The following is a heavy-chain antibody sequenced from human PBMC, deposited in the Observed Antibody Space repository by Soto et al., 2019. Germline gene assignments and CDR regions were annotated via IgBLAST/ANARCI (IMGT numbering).Heavy chain of an antibody. CDR1: GGTFSSYA. CDR2: IIPIFGTA. CDR3: ARDPRYYDFWSGKYNWFDP. J-gene: IGHJ5*02. V-gene: IGHV1-69*13. D-gene: IGHD3-3*01. Sequence: SVKVSCKASGGTFSSYAISWVRQAPGQGLEWMGGIIPIFGTANYAQKFQGRVTITADESTSTAYMELSSLRSEDTAVYYCARDPRYYDFWSGKYNWFDPWGQGTLVTV.